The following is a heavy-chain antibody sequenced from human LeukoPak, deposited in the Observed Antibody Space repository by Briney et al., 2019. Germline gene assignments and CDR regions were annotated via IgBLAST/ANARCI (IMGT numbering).Heavy chain of an antibody. V-gene: IGHV3-7*01. CDR2: MNPDGSEK. Sequence: GGSLRLSCAASGFTFSSYWMTWVRQAPGKGLEWVANMNPDGSEKYYVDSVKGRFIISRGNAKNSLFLQMNSLIAEDTAVYYCARDDGFSCYSYWGQGTLVTVSS. CDR3: ARDDGFSCYSY. D-gene: IGHD3/OR15-3a*01. CDR1: GFTFSSYW. J-gene: IGHJ4*02.